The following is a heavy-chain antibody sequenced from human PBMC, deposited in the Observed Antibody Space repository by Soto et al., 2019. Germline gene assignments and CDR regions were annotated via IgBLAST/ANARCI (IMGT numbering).Heavy chain of an antibody. CDR1: GFTFSSHW. CDR3: AKDKGVYYDSSGPRGPFDY. V-gene: IGHV3-7*05. D-gene: IGHD3-22*01. J-gene: IGHJ4*02. Sequence: LRLSCAASGFTFSSHWMSWVRQAPGKGLEWVANIKPDGSEKWYVDSVKGRFTISRDNAKNSLYLQMNSLRAEDTALYYCAKDKGVYYDSSGPRGPFDYWGQGTLVTVSS. CDR2: IKPDGSEK.